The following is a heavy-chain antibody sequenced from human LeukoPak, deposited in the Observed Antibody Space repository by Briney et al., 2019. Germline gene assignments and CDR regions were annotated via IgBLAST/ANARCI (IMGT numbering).Heavy chain of an antibody. CDR2: INHSGGT. Sequence: SETLSLTCAVSGGSISSSNWWSWVRQPPGKGLEWIGEINHSGGTNYNPSLKSRVTISVDTSKNQFSLKLSSVTAADTAMYYCARYSGYYLSYFDYWGQGTLVTVSS. CDR1: GGSISSSNW. J-gene: IGHJ4*02. CDR3: ARYSGYYLSYFDY. D-gene: IGHD3-22*01. V-gene: IGHV4-4*02.